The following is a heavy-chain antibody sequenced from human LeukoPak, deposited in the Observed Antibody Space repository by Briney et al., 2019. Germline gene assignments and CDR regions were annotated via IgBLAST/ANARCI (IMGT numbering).Heavy chain of an antibody. D-gene: IGHD5-18*01. V-gene: IGHV1-69*13. CDR1: GGTFSSYA. J-gene: IGHJ4*02. CDR2: IIPIFGTA. Sequence: GASVKVSCKASGGTFSSYAISWVRQAPGQGLEWMGGIIPIFGTANYAQKFQGRVTITADESTSTAYMELSSLRSEDTAVYYCARGIGGGNSYGYLAFDYWGQGTLVTVSS. CDR3: ARGIGGGNSYGYLAFDY.